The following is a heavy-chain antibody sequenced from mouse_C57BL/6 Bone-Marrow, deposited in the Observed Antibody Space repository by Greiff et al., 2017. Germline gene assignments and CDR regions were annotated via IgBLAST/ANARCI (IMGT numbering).Heavy chain of an antibody. D-gene: IGHD2-5*01. J-gene: IGHJ1*03. Sequence: VQLQQPGAELVKPGASVKMSCKASGYTFTSYWITWVKQRPGQGLEWIGDIYPGSGSTNYNEKFKSKATLAVDTSSSTAYMQLSSLTSEDSAVYYCARPYDSNYWYFDVWGTGTTVTGSS. CDR1: GYTFTSYW. CDR2: IYPGSGST. CDR3: ARPYDSNYWYFDV. V-gene: IGHV1-55*01.